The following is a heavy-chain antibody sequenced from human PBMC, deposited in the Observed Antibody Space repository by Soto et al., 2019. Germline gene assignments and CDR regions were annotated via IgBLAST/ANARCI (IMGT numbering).Heavy chain of an antibody. CDR1: GYDFTRYF. J-gene: IGHJ4*01. CDR3: SRDLSPY. CDR2: VNPTGGSP. V-gene: IGHV1-46*03. Sequence: ASVKGSCQASGYDFTRYFIHWVRQAPGQGLEWMVKVNPTGGSPTFGQKFQGRVTVTTDTSTSTVYMELSSLRSDDTAVYYCSRDLSPYWG. D-gene: IGHD3-16*02.